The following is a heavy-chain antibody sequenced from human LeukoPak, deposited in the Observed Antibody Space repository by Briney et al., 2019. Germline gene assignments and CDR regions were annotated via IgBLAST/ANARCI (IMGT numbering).Heavy chain of an antibody. Sequence: ASVKVSCKASGYTFTSHYMHWVRQAPGQGLEWMGLINPSGSSTLYAQKFQGRVTMTRDMSTTTVYMELSSLRSEDTAVYYCARSSGRSPNRDYMDVWGKGTTVTISS. CDR1: GYTFTSHY. V-gene: IGHV1-46*01. J-gene: IGHJ6*03. CDR2: INPSGSST. CDR3: ARSSGRSPNRDYMDV. D-gene: IGHD1-14*01.